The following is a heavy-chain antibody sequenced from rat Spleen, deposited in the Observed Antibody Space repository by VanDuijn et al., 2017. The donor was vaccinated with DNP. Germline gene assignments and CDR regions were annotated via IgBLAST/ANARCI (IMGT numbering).Heavy chain of an antibody. Sequence: EVQLQESGPGLVKPSQSLSLTCSVTGYSITSSYRWNWIRKFPGNKLEWMGYINSAGSTNYNPSLKSRISITRDTSKNQFFLQVNSVNTEDTATYYCARYGGGYSFDYWGQGVMVTVSS. CDR1: GYSITSSYR. CDR2: INSAGST. V-gene: IGHV3-3*01. D-gene: IGHD1-11*01. CDR3: ARYGGGYSFDY. J-gene: IGHJ2*01.